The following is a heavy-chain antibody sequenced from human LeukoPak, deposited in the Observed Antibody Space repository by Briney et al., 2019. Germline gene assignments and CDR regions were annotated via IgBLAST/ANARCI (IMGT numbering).Heavy chain of an antibody. CDR2: IYHSGST. CDR1: GGSISNYY. J-gene: IGHJ5*02. D-gene: IGHD5-24*01. CDR3: ARHTAEKYNWFDR. Sequence: SETLSLTCTVSGGSISNYYWSWIRQPPGKGLEWIGYIYHSGSTNYNPSLKSRVTISVDTPKNQFSLKLSSVTAADTAVYYCARHTAEKYNWFDRWGQGTLVTVSS. V-gene: IGHV4-59*08.